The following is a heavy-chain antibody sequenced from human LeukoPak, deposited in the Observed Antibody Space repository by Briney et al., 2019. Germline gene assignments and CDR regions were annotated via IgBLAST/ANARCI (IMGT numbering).Heavy chain of an antibody. V-gene: IGHV4-31*03. Sequence: PSETLSLTCTVSGGSISSGGYFWNWIRQHPGTGLEWIGYIYYSGNTYYNPSLKSRVAISLDTSKNQFSLKLSSVTAADTAFYYCARTSGSNYCFDPWGQGTLVTVSS. CDR1: GGSISSGGYF. J-gene: IGHJ5*02. D-gene: IGHD3-10*01. CDR2: IYYSGNT. CDR3: ARTSGSNYCFDP.